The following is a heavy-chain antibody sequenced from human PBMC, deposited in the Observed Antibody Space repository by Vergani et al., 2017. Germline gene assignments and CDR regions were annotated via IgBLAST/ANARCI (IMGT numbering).Heavy chain of an antibody. J-gene: IGHJ6*02. Sequence: VQLLESGGGVVQPGGSLRLSCTLSGFTLNTYGIHWVRQAPGKGLEWVSFIRYDGSSEYYGDSVKGRFTISRDKSQNTVNLQMNSLRTEDTAVYFCANSVIAGNVGVAYFGMDVWGRGTTVTVPS. CDR1: GFTLNTYG. V-gene: IGHV3-30*02. D-gene: IGHD2/OR15-2a*01. CDR2: IRYDGSSE. CDR3: ANSVIAGNVGVAYFGMDV.